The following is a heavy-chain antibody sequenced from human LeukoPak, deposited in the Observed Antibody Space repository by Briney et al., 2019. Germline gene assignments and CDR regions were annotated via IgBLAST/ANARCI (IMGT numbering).Heavy chain of an antibody. J-gene: IGHJ5*02. CDR1: GFTFSSYS. V-gene: IGHV3-21*01. CDR3: ARDHLLRQQLVGFDP. CDR2: ISSSSSYI. D-gene: IGHD6-13*01. Sequence: PGGSLRLSCAASGFTFSSYSMNWVRQAPGKGLEWVSSISSSSSYIYYADSVKGRFTISRDNAKNSLYLQMNSLRAEDTAVYYCARDHLLRQQLVGFDPWGQGTLVTVSS.